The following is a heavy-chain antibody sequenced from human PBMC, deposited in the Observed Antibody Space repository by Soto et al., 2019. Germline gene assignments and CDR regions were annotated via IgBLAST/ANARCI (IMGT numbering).Heavy chain of an antibody. CDR1: GGSITNCGYS. D-gene: IGHD3-10*01. J-gene: IGHJ6*02. CDR2: IFYSGST. Sequence: QVHLQESGPGLVKPSQTLSLTCTVSGGSITNCGYSWSWIRQHPGKGLEWIGYIFYSGSTYYNPSLTSRVTISVDTYKNQFSLKLSSVTAADTAVYYCARDLRGGSYGMDVCGQGTKVTVSS. CDR3: ARDLRGGSYGMDV. V-gene: IGHV4-31*03.